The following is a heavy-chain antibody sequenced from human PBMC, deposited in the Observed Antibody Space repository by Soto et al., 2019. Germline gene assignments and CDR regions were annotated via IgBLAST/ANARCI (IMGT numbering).Heavy chain of an antibody. V-gene: IGHV1-46*03. Sequence: GASVKVSCKASGDTFTSYYMHWVRQAPGQGLEWMGIINPSGGSTSYAQKFQGRVTMTRDTSTSTVYMELSSLRSEDTAVYYCARGSICSSTSCYFPNYYYGMDVWGQGTTVTVSS. CDR1: GDTFTSYY. CDR2: INPSGGST. D-gene: IGHD2-2*01. CDR3: ARGSICSSTSCYFPNYYYGMDV. J-gene: IGHJ6*02.